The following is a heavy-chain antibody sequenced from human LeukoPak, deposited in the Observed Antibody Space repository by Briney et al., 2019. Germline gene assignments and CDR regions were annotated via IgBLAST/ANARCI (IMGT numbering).Heavy chain of an antibody. Sequence: GGSLRLSCAASGSTFNYYAMSWVRQAPGKGLEWVSAISGSGGSTYYADSVKGRFTISRDNSKNTLYLQMNSLRAEDTAVYYCARDSSGWYIYDYWGQGTLVTVSS. V-gene: IGHV3-23*01. D-gene: IGHD6-19*01. CDR3: ARDSSGWYIYDY. CDR1: GSTFNYYA. J-gene: IGHJ4*02. CDR2: ISGSGGST.